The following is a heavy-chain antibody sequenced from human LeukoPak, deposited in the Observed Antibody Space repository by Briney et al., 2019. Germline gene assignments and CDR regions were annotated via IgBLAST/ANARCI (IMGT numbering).Heavy chain of an antibody. V-gene: IGHV3-23*01. J-gene: IGHJ3*02. CDR2: ISGSGGST. CDR1: GFTFSSYA. Sequence: PGGSLRLSCAASGFTFSSYAMSWVRQAPGKGLEWVSAISGSGGSTYYADSVKGRFTISRDNSKKTLYLQMNSLRAEDTAVYYCAKDQVLWFGEFDAFDIWGQGTMVTVSS. CDR3: AKDQVLWFGEFDAFDI. D-gene: IGHD3-10*01.